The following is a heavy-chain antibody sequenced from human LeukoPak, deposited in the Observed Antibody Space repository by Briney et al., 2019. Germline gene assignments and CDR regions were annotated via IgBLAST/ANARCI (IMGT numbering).Heavy chain of an antibody. CDR1: GFTFTSCW. V-gene: IGHV3-7*01. D-gene: IGHD6-19*01. J-gene: IGHJ4*02. Sequence: PGGSLRLSCAASGFTFTSCWMNWVRQDPGKGLEWVADIKLDGSEKYYVDSVKGRFTISRDNAKNSLYLQMDSLRAEDTAVYYCARGGAGHSSGWYASYYWGQGTLVTVSS. CDR3: ARGGAGHSSGWYASYY. CDR2: IKLDGSEK.